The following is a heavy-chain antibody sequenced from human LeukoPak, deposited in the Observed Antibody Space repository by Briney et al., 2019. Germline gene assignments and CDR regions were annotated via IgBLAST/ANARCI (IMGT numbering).Heavy chain of an antibody. CDR1: GFTFSSYA. Sequence: GGSLRLSCAASGFTFSSYAMSWVRQAPGKGLEWVSAISGSGGSTYYADSVKGRFTISRDNSKNTLYLQMNSLRAEDTAVYYCARGGYDFWSGYSPAYFDYWGQGTLVTVSS. V-gene: IGHV3-23*01. D-gene: IGHD3-3*01. CDR3: ARGGYDFWSGYSPAYFDY. CDR2: ISGSGGST. J-gene: IGHJ4*02.